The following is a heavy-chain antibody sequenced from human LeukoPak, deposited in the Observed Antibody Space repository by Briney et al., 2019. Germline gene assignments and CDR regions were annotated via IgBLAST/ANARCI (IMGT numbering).Heavy chain of an antibody. CDR1: GFTFSSYG. J-gene: IGHJ4*02. Sequence: GGSLRLSCAASGFTFSSYGMHWVRQAPGKGLEWVAVISYDGSTKYYADSVKGRFTISRDNSKNTLYLQMNSLRAEDTAVYYCAKDGRPYCGGDCYWEDYWGQGTLVTVSS. CDR3: AKDGRPYCGGDCYWEDY. V-gene: IGHV3-30*18. CDR2: ISYDGSTK. D-gene: IGHD2-21*02.